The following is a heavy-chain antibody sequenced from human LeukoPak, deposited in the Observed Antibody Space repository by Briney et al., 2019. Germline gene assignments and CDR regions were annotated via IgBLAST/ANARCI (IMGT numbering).Heavy chain of an antibody. V-gene: IGHV3-23*01. CDR1: GFTFSSYA. D-gene: IGHD5-12*01. Sequence: GGSLRLSCAASGFTFSSYAMSWVRQAPGKGLEWVSAISGSGGSTYYADSVRGRFTISRDNSKNTLYLQMNSLRAEDTAVYYCANGGGYGFDYWGQGTLVTVSS. J-gene: IGHJ4*02. CDR2: ISGSGGST. CDR3: ANGGGYGFDY.